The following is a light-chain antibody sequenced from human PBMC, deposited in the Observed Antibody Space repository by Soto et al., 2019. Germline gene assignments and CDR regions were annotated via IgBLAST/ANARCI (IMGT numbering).Light chain of an antibody. J-gene: IGKJ3*01. Sequence: EIVLTQSPGTLSLSPGERATLSCRASQSISSSFLAWYQQRPGQAPRLLIHGVSSKAAGIPDRFSGSGPGTDFTLTINRLGPEDFALYFCQQYGSSPFTFGPGTQLEIK. V-gene: IGKV3-20*01. CDR3: QQYGSSPFT. CDR1: QSISSSF. CDR2: GVS.